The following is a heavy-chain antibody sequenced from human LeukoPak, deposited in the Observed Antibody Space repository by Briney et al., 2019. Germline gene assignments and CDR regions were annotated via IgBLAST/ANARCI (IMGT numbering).Heavy chain of an antibody. V-gene: IGHV3-21*06. CDR2: ISSSSNYI. J-gene: IGHJ6*02. D-gene: IGHD2-2*01. Sequence: GGSLRLSCAASGFTFRKNRMHWVRQTPGKGLEWVASISSSSNYIFYGDSVRSRFTISRDNANNSLSLRMNSLSAEDTGVYFCARDPVVVVPAATPGSSSYYYYKGLDVWGQGTTVTVSS. CDR1: GFTFRKNR. CDR3: ARDPVVVVPAATPGSSSYYYYKGLDV.